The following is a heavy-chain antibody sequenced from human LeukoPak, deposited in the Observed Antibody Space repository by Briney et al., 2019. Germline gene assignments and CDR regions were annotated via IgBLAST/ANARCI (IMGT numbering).Heavy chain of an antibody. D-gene: IGHD3-3*01. CDR1: EFTFSNYW. J-gene: IGHJ4*02. Sequence: NSGGSLRLSCEASEFTFSNYWMSWIRQAPGKGLEWVSYISSSGSTIYYADSVKGRFTISRDNAKNSLYLQMNSLRAEDTAVYYCAREEMITYYDFWSGPLQPSGALDYWGQGTLVTVSS. CDR3: AREEMITYYDFWSGPLQPSGALDY. V-gene: IGHV3-11*04. CDR2: ISSSGSTI.